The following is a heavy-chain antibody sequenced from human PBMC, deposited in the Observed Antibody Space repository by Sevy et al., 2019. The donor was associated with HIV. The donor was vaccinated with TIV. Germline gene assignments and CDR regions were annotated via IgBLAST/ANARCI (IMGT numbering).Heavy chain of an antibody. CDR2: IRNRPNTYTT. V-gene: IGHV3-72*01. Sequence: GGSLRLSCAASGFTFSDHYVDWVRQAPGKGLEWVGRIRNRPNTYTTEYAAPVEGRFTISRDDSKNSLYRQMNSLKTEDSAVYYCVRGPNCGVGGCQQISPYCLDVWGKGATVTVSS. J-gene: IGHJ6*03. D-gene: IGHD2-21*01. CDR3: VRGPNCGVGGCQQISPYCLDV. CDR1: GFTFSDHY.